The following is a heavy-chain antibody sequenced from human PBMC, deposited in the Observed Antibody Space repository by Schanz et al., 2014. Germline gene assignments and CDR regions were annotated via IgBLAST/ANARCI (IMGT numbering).Heavy chain of an antibody. CDR1: GFTFDDYT. CDR3: AKNRAGGYESFLDS. J-gene: IGHJ4*02. Sequence: EEQLLESGGGLVQPGGSLRLSCAASGFTFDDYTMHWVRQPPGKGLEWVSLVTWDGGYTYYADSVKGRFTISRDNSKNSLYLQMDSLRSEDTALYYCAKNRAGGYESFLDSWGQGTLVTVSS. CDR2: VTWDGGYT. D-gene: IGHD5-12*01. V-gene: IGHV3-43*01.